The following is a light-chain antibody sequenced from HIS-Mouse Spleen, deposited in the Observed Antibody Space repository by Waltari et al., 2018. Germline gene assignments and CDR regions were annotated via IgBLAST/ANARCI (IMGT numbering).Light chain of an antibody. J-gene: IGLJ2*01. CDR3: SSYTSSSFNVV. V-gene: IGLV2-14*03. CDR2: DVS. Sequence: QSALTQPASVSGSPGPSLTISCTGTSSYVGGYNYVSWYQQHPGKAPKLMIYDVSNRPSGVSNRFSGSKSGNTASLTISGLQAEDEADYYCSSYTSSSFNVVFGGGTKLTVL. CDR1: SSYVGGYNY.